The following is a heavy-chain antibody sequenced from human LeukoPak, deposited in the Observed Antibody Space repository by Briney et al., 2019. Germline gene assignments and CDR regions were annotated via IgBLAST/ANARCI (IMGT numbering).Heavy chain of an antibody. V-gene: IGHV3-48*03. CDR3: ARDSARLGEVARTSFDL. Sequence: GGSLRLSCAASGFTFSSYEMNWVRQAPGKRLERVSYISSSGSTIYYADSVKGRFTISRDNAKNSLYLQMNSLRAEDTAVYYCARDSARLGEVARTSFDLWGRGTLVTVSS. J-gene: IGHJ2*01. D-gene: IGHD3-10*01. CDR2: ISSSGSTI. CDR1: GFTFSSYE.